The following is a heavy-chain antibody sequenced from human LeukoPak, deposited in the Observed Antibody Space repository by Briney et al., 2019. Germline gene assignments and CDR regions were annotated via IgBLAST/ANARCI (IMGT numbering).Heavy chain of an antibody. CDR3: ARDKSGSYYFDY. CDR2: IYHSGST. V-gene: IGHV4-30-2*01. J-gene: IGHJ4*02. Sequence: SQTLSLTCTVSGGSISSGGYYWSWIRQPPGKGLEWIGYIYHSGSTYYNPSLKSRVTISVDRSKNQFSLKLSSVTAADTAVYYCARDKSGSYYFDYWGQGTLVTVSS. CDR1: GGSISSGGYY. D-gene: IGHD1-26*01.